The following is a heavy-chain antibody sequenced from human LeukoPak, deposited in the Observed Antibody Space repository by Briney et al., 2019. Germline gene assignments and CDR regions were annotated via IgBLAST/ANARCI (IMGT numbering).Heavy chain of an antibody. CDR2: INHSGST. CDR3: ARNYDILTGYRYYFDY. V-gene: IGHV4-34*01. D-gene: IGHD3-9*01. CDR1: GGSFSGYY. Sequence: PSETLSLTCAVYGGSFSGYYWSWIRQPPGKGLEWIGEINHSGSTNYNPSLKSRVTISVDTSKNQFSLKLSSVTAADTAVYYCARNYDILTGYRYYFDYWDQGTLVTVSS. J-gene: IGHJ4*02.